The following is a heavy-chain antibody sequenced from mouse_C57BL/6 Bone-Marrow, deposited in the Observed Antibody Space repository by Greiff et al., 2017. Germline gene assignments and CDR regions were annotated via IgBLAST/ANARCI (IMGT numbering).Heavy chain of an antibody. CDR2: ISYSGST. D-gene: IGHD1-1*01. CDR1: GYSITSDY. V-gene: IGHV3-8*01. J-gene: IGHJ1*03. Sequence: EVQLQQSGPGLAKPSQTLSLTCSVTGYSITSDYWNWIRKFPGNKLEYMGYISYSGSTYYNPSLKSRISITRDTSKNQYSLQSNSVTTEDTATYYCARYYYGSSYWYFDVWGTGTTVTVSS. CDR3: ARYYYGSSYWYFDV.